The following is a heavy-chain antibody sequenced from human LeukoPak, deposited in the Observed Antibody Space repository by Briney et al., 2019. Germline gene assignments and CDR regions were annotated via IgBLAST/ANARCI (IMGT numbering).Heavy chain of an antibody. J-gene: IGHJ4*02. Sequence: SETLSLTCAVYGGSFSGYYWSWIRQPPGKGLEWIGEINHSGSTNYNPSLKSRVTISVDTPKNQFSLRLSSVTAADTAVYYCARRVRNYSGPGSYYNYWGQGTLVTVSS. CDR2: INHSGST. D-gene: IGHD3-10*01. CDR3: ARRVRNYSGPGSYYNY. CDR1: GGSFSGYY. V-gene: IGHV4-34*01.